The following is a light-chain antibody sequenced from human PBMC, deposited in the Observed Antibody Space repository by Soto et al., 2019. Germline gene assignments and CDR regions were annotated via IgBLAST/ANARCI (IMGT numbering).Light chain of an antibody. CDR3: QQYSGHWT. CDR1: QGISDW. V-gene: IGKV1-5*03. CDR2: KAS. J-gene: IGKJ1*01. Sequence: DIPMTQSPSTLSASVGDRVTITCRASQGISDWLAWYQQKPGKPPNLLIYKASTLHIGVPSRFSGSGSGTEFTLTITRLQPDDFATYYCQQYSGHWTFGQGTKVENK.